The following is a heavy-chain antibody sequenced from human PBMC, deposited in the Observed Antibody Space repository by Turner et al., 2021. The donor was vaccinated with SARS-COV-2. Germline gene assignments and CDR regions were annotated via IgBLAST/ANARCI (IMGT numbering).Heavy chain of an antibody. CDR1: GGTFSSYA. V-gene: IGHV1-69*10. Sequence: VQLVQSGAEVKKPGSSVKVPCKASGGTFSSYAISWVRQAPRQGLEWMGGINLILGIANYAPKFQGRVTITADKSTSTAYIELSSLRSEDTAVYYCARDYGDSPLGYWGQGTLVTVSS. D-gene: IGHD4-17*01. CDR3: ARDYGDSPLGY. CDR2: INLILGIA. J-gene: IGHJ4*02.